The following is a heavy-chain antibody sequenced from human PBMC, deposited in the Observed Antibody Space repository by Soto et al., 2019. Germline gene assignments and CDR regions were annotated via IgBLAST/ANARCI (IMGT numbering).Heavy chain of an antibody. D-gene: IGHD3-10*01. CDR2: ISGSGAVT. V-gene: IGHV3-23*01. CDR3: AKDRSWASRYGMDV. CDR1: GFTFIDFA. J-gene: IGHJ6*01. Sequence: PVGSLRLSCAASGFTFIDFAMTWVRQAPGKGLEWLSAISGSGAVTYYAESVKGRFTISRDKSKNALSLNMDSLGGEDTAVYCCAKDRSWASRYGMDVWGQGTTVSVCS.